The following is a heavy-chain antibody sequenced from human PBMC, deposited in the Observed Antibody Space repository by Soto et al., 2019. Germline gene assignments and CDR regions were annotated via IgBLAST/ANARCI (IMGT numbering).Heavy chain of an antibody. J-gene: IGHJ5*02. Sequence: ASVKVSCKASGYTFTRYTMNWVRQAPGQRLEWMGWINPDNGNTKSSQKFQDRVIITRDTSASTAYMDLSSLRSEDTAVYYCSRGIATGQLDPWGQGTLVTVSS. CDR1: GYTFTRYT. D-gene: IGHD2-15*01. CDR2: INPDNGNT. CDR3: SRGIATGQLDP. V-gene: IGHV1-3*01.